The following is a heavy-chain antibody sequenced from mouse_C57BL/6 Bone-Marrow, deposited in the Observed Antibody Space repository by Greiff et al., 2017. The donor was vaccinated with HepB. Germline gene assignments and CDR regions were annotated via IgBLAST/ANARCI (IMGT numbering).Heavy chain of an antibody. CDR3: ARDIYGSSSPGAMDY. CDR2: SRNKANDYTT. V-gene: IGHV7-1*01. D-gene: IGHD1-1*01. CDR1: GFTFSDFY. Sequence: EVQLVESGGGLVQSGRSLRLSCATSGFTFSDFYMEWVRQAPGKGLEWIAASRNKANDYTTEYSASVKGRFIVSRDTSQSILYLQMNALRAEDTAIYYCARDIYGSSSPGAMDYWGQGTSVTVSS. J-gene: IGHJ4*01.